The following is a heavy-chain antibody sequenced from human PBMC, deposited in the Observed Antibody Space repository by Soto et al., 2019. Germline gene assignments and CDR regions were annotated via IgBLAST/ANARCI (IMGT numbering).Heavy chain of an antibody. V-gene: IGHV3-23*01. J-gene: IGHJ6*04. Sequence: PGGSXRLSCAASGFTFSSYAMSWVRQAPGKGLEWVSAISGSGGSTYYADSVKGRFTISRDNSKNTLYLQMNSLRAEDTAVYYCAKGGYYYDFWSGPSSVWGKGTTVTVSS. CDR3: AKGGYYYDFWSGPSSV. D-gene: IGHD3-3*01. CDR2: ISGSGGST. CDR1: GFTFSSYA.